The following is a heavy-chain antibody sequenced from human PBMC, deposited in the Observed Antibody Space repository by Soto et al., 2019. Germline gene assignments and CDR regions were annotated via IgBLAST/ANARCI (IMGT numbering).Heavy chain of an antibody. CDR3: ARAGDALDF. J-gene: IGHJ3*01. CDR1: GFIFTSYG. V-gene: IGHV1-18*01. Sequence: GASVKVSCKTSGFIFTSYGISWVRQAPGQGLEWMGWISAYNGDTNYAQKFQGRVTVTTETSTSTAYMELRSLRSDDTAVYYCARAGDALDFWGQGTMVTVSS. CDR2: ISAYNGDT.